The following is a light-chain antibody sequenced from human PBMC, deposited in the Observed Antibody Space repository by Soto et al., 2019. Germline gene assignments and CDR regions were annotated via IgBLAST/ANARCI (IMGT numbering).Light chain of an antibody. J-gene: IGLJ2*01. Sequence: QSALTQPASVSGSPGQSITISCTGTSSDVGSYNLVSWYQQHPGKAPKLMIYEGSKRPSGVSNRFSGSKSGNTASLTISGLQAEDEADYYCSSYAGSSTNVVFGGGTLLTVL. V-gene: IGLV2-23*01. CDR1: SSDVGSYNL. CDR3: SSYAGSSTNVV. CDR2: EGS.